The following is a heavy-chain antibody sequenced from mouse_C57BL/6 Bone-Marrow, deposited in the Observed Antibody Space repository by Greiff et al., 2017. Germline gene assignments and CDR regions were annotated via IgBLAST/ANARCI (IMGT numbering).Heavy chain of an antibody. CDR2: IYPRSGNT. Sequence: VQLQESGAELARPGASVKLSCKASGYTFTSYGISWVKQRTGQGLEWIGEIYPRSGNTYYNEKFKGKATLTADKPSSTAYMELRSLTSEDSAVYFCARYGNYGGFDYWGQCTTLTVSS. CDR1: GYTFTSYG. V-gene: IGHV1-81*01. J-gene: IGHJ2*01. CDR3: ARYGNYGGFDY. D-gene: IGHD2-1*01.